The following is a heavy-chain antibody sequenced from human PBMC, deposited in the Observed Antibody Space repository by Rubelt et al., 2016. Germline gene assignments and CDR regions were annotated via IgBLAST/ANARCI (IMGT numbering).Heavy chain of an antibody. Sequence: QVQLVQSGGEVKKPGASLKVSCKTSGYTFTSYAMHWVRQAPGQRLEWMGWMNAGNGNTRYSQKFQGRVTITRDTSASTAYMELGGLGEEDTAVYYCAREDVATSYFDYWGQGTLVTVSS. V-gene: IGHV1-3*01. CDR2: MNAGNGNT. J-gene: IGHJ4*02. CDR1: GYTFTSYA. D-gene: IGHD5-12*01. CDR3: AREDVATSYFDY.